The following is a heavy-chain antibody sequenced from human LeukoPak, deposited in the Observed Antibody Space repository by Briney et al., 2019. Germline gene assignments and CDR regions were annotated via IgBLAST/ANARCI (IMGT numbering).Heavy chain of an antibody. CDR2: IFPRDSDA. Sequence: GESLKISCKVSGYTFTRYWIGWVRQMPGKGLEWMGMIFPRDSDARLSPSFQGQVTVSVDKSTSTAFLQWSSLKASDTAMYFCARRGYDTDSPQGFDYWGQGTLVSVSS. CDR3: ARRGYDTDSPQGFDY. J-gene: IGHJ4*02. CDR1: GYTFTRYW. V-gene: IGHV5-51*01. D-gene: IGHD3-3*01.